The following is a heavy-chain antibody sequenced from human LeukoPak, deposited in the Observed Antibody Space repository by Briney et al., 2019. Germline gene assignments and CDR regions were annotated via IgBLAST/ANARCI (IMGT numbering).Heavy chain of an antibody. CDR2: ISGSGGST. D-gene: IGHD6-13*01. Sequence: GGSLRLSCAASGFTFNTYAMSWVRQAPGKGLEWVSAISGSGGSTYYADSVKGRFTISRDNSKNTLYLQMNSLRAEDTAVYYCARKGDKRKYSSSWYVDYWGQGTLVTVSS. J-gene: IGHJ4*02. CDR3: ARKGDKRKYSSSWYVDY. V-gene: IGHV3-23*01. CDR1: GFTFNTYA.